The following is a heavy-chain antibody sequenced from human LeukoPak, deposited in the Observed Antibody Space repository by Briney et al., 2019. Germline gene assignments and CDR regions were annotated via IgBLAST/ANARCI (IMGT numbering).Heavy chain of an antibody. CDR1: GFTFSSYA. CDR2: ISGSGGST. V-gene: IGHV3-23*01. D-gene: IGHD3-3*01. J-gene: IGHJ4*02. CDR3: ARVGYDFWSGYYLESSFDY. Sequence: PGGSLRLSCAASGFTFSSYAMSWVRQAPGKGLEWVSAISGSGGSTYYADSVKGRFTISRDNAKNTLYLQMNSLRAEDTAVYYCARVGYDFWSGYYLESSFDYWGQGTLVTVSS.